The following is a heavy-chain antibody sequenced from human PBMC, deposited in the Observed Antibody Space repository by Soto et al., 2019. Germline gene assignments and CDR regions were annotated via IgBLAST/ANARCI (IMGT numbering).Heavy chain of an antibody. CDR1: GFTFSTYS. D-gene: IGHD6-25*01. CDR2: ISSTSSYI. J-gene: IGHJ5*02. CDR3: SRSLKQRSWFDP. Sequence: GGSLRLSCAASGFTFSTYSMNWVRQAPGKGLEWVSSISSTSSYIFYADSLKGRFTIPRDNAKNSLYLQMNSLRAEDTAVYYCSRSLKQRSWFDPWGQGTLVTVSS. V-gene: IGHV3-21*01.